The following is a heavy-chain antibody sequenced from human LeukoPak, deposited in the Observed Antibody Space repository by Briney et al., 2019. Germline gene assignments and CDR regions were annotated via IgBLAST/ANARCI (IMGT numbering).Heavy chain of an antibody. D-gene: IGHD5-18*01. V-gene: IGHV3-74*01. CDR1: GFTFSTYW. J-gene: IGHJ4*02. CDR3: ANTGYNYEFDY. CDR2: INRDGRGI. Sequence: GGSLRLSCAASGFTFSTYWMHWVRQAPGKGLVWISRINRDGRGITYADSVKGRFTISRDNAKSILCLQMNSLRAEDTAVYYCANTGYNYEFDYWGQGTLVTVSS.